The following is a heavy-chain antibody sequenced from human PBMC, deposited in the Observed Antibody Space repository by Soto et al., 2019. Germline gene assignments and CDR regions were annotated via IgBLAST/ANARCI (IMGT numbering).Heavy chain of an antibody. J-gene: IGHJ4*02. Sequence: SETLCLTCAVYGGSFSGYYWSWIRQPPGKGLEWIGSMFYGVSTYYNPSLKSRVTVSVDTSKNQFSLNLRSVTAADTAVYYCARLPYRHLVDYCGQGTLVIVSS. V-gene: IGHV4-34*12. CDR1: GGSFSGYY. CDR3: ARLPYRHLVDY. D-gene: IGHD3-3*02. CDR2: MFYGVST.